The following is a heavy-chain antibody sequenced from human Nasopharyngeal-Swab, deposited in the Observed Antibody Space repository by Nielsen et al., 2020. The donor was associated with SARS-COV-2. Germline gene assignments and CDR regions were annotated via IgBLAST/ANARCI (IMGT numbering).Heavy chain of an antibody. CDR1: GYTFTSYY. J-gene: IGHJ6*02. Sequence: ASVKVSCKASGYTFTSYYMHWVRQAPGQGLEWMGIINPSGGSTSYAQKFQGRVTMTRDTSTSTVYMELSGLRSEDTAVYYCASTPYSSGWYGPRSANYGMDVWGQGTTVTVSS. V-gene: IGHV1-46*01. CDR3: ASTPYSSGWYGPRSANYGMDV. D-gene: IGHD6-19*01. CDR2: INPSGGST.